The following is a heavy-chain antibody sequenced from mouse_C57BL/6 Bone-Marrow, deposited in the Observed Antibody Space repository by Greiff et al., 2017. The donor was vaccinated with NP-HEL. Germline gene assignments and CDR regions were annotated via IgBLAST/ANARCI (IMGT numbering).Heavy chain of an antibody. V-gene: IGHV7-1*01. CDR3: ARETAQVGAMDY. Sequence: EVNLVESGGGLVQSGRSLRLSCATSGFTFSDFYMEWVRQAPGKGLEWIAASRNKANDYTTEYSASVKGRFIVSRDTSQSILYLQMNALRAEDTAIYYCARETAQVGAMDYWGQGTSVTVSS. D-gene: IGHD3-2*02. CDR1: GFTFSDFY. J-gene: IGHJ4*01. CDR2: SRNKANDYTT.